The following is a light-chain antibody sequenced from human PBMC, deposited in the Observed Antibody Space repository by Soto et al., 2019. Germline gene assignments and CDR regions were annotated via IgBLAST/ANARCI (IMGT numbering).Light chain of an antibody. CDR3: QQYFSYPLT. V-gene: IGKV4-1*01. CDR1: QTISYTSINKTY. CDR2: WAS. J-gene: IGKJ4*01. Sequence: DIVMTQSPDSLAVSLGERATISCKSSQTISYTSINKTYLAWYQQRPGQPPKLLIYWASIRGSGVPDRLSGSGFGTDFTLTISSLQTEDVAVYYCQQYFSYPLTFGGGTRWISN.